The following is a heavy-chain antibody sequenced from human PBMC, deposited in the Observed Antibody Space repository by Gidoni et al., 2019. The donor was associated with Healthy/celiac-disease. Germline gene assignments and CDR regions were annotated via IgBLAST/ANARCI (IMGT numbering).Heavy chain of an antibody. CDR3: ARQTLPDFWSGYPMYMDV. CDR2: IYYSGST. Sequence: QLQLQESGPGLVKPSANLSLTCTVSGGSISSSSYYWGWIRQPPGKGLEWIGSIYYSGSTYYNPSLKSRVTISVDTSKNQFSLKLSSVTAADTAVYYCARQTLPDFWSGYPMYMDVWGKGTTVTVSS. CDR1: GGSISSSSYY. V-gene: IGHV4-39*01. J-gene: IGHJ6*03. D-gene: IGHD3-3*01.